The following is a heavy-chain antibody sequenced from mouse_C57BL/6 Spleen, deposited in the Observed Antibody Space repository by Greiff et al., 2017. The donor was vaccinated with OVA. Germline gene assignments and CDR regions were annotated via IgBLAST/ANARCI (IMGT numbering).Heavy chain of an antibody. Sequence: EVQLQQSGPGLVKPSQSLSLTCSVTGYSITSGYYWNWIRQFPGNKLEWMGYISYDGSNNYNPSLKNRISITRDTSKNQFFLKLNSVTTEDTATDYCARETTVVDWYFDVWGTGTTVTVSS. D-gene: IGHD1-1*01. CDR1: GYSITSGYY. CDR2: ISYDGSN. CDR3: ARETTVVDWYFDV. J-gene: IGHJ1*03. V-gene: IGHV3-6*01.